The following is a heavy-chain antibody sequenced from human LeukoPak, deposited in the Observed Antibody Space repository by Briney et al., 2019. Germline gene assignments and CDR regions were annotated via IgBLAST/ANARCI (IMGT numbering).Heavy chain of an antibody. J-gene: IGHJ4*02. CDR2: IYYSGST. V-gene: IGHV4-59*01. CDR3: ARATGNSIAVRRADY. Sequence: SETLSLTCTVSGGSISSYYWSWIRQPPGKGLEWIGYIYYSGSTNYNPSLKSRVTISVDTSKNQFSLKLSSVTAADTAVYYCARATGNSIAVRRADYWGQGTLVTVSS. CDR1: GGSISSYY. D-gene: IGHD6-19*01.